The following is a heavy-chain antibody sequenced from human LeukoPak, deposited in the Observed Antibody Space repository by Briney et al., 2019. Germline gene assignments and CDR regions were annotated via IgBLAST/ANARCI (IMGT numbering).Heavy chain of an antibody. CDR1: GFTFSSYA. CDR3: VRYCNGGSCYRAAFDV. J-gene: IGHJ3*01. CDR2: VWYDGGKK. Sequence: GGSLRLSCAASGFTFSSYAMSWVRQAPGKGLEWVALVWYDGGKKYYTDSVRGRFTISRDNSKNTLYLQMNSLRAEDTAVYYCVRYCNGGSCYRAAFDVWGPGTTVTVSS. D-gene: IGHD2-15*01. V-gene: IGHV3-33*08.